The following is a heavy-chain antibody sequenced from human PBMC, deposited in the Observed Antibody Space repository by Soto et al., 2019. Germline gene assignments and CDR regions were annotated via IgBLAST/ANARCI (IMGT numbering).Heavy chain of an antibody. V-gene: IGHV3-30*18. D-gene: IGHD2-8*01. J-gene: IGHJ4*02. CDR2: ISYDGSNK. CDR1: GFTFSSYG. Sequence: QVQLVESGGGVVQPGRSLRLSCAASGFTFSSYGMHWVRQAPGKGLEWVAVISYDGSNKYYADSVKGRFTISRDNSKNTLYLQMNSLRAEDTAVYYCPKEEDIVLMVYGYYFDYWGQGSLVTVSS. CDR3: PKEEDIVLMVYGYYFDY.